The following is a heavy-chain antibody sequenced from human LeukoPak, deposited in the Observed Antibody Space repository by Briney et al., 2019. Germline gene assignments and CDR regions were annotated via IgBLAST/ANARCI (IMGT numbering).Heavy chain of an antibody. V-gene: IGHV4-59*01. D-gene: IGHD3-3*01. CDR1: GGSISSYY. Sequence: PSETLSLTCTVSGGSISSYYWSWIRQPPGKGLEWIGYIYYSGSTNYNPSLKSQVTISVDTSKNQFSLKLRSVTAADTAVYYCARDIRRGNYDFWSGPYFDYWGQGTLVTVSS. CDR3: ARDIRRGNYDFWSGPYFDY. CDR2: IYYSGST. J-gene: IGHJ4*02.